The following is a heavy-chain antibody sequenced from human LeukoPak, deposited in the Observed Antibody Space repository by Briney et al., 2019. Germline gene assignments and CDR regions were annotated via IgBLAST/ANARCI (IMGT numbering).Heavy chain of an antibody. V-gene: IGHV1-18*01. CDR1: GYSFTNFG. CDR2: ISPNSGNT. D-gene: IGHD3-16*01. Sequence: GASVKVSCKASGYSFTNFGINWVRQAPGQGLEWMGWISPNSGNTNYAQSLQGRVTMTTDTSTSTAYMELRSLTSDDTAFYYCARDYTYWGQGTLVTVSS. J-gene: IGHJ4*02. CDR3: ARDYTY.